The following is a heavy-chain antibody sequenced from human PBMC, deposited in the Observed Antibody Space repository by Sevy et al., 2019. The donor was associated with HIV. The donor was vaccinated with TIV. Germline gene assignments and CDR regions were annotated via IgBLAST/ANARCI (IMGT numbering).Heavy chain of an antibody. CDR2: ISSSSSYT. D-gene: IGHD2-15*01. Sequence: GGSLRLSCAASGFTFSDYYMSWIRQAPGKGLEWVSYISSSSSYTNYADSVKGRFTISRDNAKNSLYLQMNSLRAEDTAVYYCARDRVDIVVVVAATSDAFDIWGQGTMVTVS. CDR1: GFTFSDYY. CDR3: ARDRVDIVVVVAATSDAFDI. V-gene: IGHV3-11*06. J-gene: IGHJ3*02.